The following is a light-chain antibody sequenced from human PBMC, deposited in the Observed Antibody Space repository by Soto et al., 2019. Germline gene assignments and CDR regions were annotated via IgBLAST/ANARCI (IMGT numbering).Light chain of an antibody. CDR3: QQYGSSPIT. V-gene: IGKV3-20*01. CDR1: QSVGSN. J-gene: IGKJ5*01. Sequence: EIVMTQSPATLSVSAWERATLSCMASQSVGSNLAWYQQKPGQAPRLLIYDASSRATGIPDRFSGSGSGTDFTLTISRLEPEDFAVYYCQQYGSSPITFGQGTRLEIK. CDR2: DAS.